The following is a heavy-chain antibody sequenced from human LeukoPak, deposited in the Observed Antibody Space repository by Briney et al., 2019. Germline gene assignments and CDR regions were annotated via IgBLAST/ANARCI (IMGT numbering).Heavy chain of an antibody. V-gene: IGHV3-21*01. CDR2: ISSSSSYI. CDR1: GCTFSSYS. J-gene: IGHJ4*02. CDR3: ARDYRKIAARREFDY. D-gene: IGHD6-6*01. Sequence: TGGSLRLSCAASGCTFSSYSMNWVRQAPGKGLEWVSSISSSSSYIYYADSVKGRFTISRDNAKNSLYLQMNSLRAEDTAVYYCARDYRKIAARREFDYWGQGTLVTVSS.